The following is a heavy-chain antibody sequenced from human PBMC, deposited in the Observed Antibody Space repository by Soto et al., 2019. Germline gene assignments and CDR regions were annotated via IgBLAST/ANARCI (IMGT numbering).Heavy chain of an antibody. CDR3: SKDLDGLQGLVDSSFCFDY. J-gene: IGHJ4*02. V-gene: IGHV3-30*18. Sequence: TGGSLRLSCAASGFTFNSYGMHWVRQAPGKGLEWVAVISYDGSDKYYADSVKGRFTISRDNSKNTLYLQMNSLRAEDTAVYYCSKDLDGLQGLVDSSFCFDYWGQGTLVTVPQ. CDR1: GFTFNSYG. D-gene: IGHD3-16*02. CDR2: ISYDGSDK.